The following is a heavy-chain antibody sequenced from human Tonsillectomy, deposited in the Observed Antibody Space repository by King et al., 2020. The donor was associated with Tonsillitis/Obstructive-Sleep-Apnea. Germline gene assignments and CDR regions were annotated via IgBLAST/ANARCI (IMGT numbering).Heavy chain of an antibody. CDR1: GGSISSYY. D-gene: IGHD3-16*01. J-gene: IGHJ4*02. Sequence: LQLQESGPGLVKPSETLSLTCTVSGGSISSYYWSWIRQPPGKGLEWIGYIYYSGSTNYNPSLKSRVTIAVDTSKNQFSLKLSSVTAADTAVYYCARDSPWGQGDYWGQGTLVTVSS. CDR3: ARDSPWGQGDY. CDR2: IYYSGST. V-gene: IGHV4-59*01.